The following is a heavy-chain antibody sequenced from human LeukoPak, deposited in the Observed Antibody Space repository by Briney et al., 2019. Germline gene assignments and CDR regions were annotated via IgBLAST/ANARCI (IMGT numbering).Heavy chain of an antibody. CDR1: RFTFSNNG. J-gene: IGHJ5*02. D-gene: IGHD2-15*01. CDR2: ISGSGVST. V-gene: IGHV3-23*01. Sequence: GGSLRLSCAASRFTFSNNGMSWVRQAPGKGLEWVSTISGSGVSTYYADSVKGRFTISRDNSKSTLYLQMNSLRAEDTALYYCAKDRRSIHVAPWGQGTLVTVSS. CDR3: AKDRRSIHVAP.